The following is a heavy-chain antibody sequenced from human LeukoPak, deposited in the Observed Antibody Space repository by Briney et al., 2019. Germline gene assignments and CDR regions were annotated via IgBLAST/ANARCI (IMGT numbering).Heavy chain of an antibody. V-gene: IGHV4-61*02. CDR3: ATGYGDFRVEGRYFYS. Sequence: SETLSLTCTVSGGSISSGSYYWSWIRQPAGKGLEWIGRIYTSGSTNYNPSLKSRVTISVDTPKNQFSLKLSSVTAADTAVYYCATGYGDFRVEGRYFYSWGQGTLVTVSS. D-gene: IGHD4-17*01. CDR2: IYTSGST. CDR1: GGSISSGSYY. J-gene: IGHJ4*02.